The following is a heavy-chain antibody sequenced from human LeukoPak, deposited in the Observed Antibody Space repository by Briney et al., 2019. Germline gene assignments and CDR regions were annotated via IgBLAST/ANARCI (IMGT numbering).Heavy chain of an antibody. Sequence: GGSLTLSCAASGFTFRYYGMHWVRQAPGKGLEWVAFIWNDGSNQYYADSVKGRSTVSRDYSKNTLYLQLNSLRAGDTAVYYCARDGPAATSSFFDYWGQGTLVTVSS. J-gene: IGHJ4*02. D-gene: IGHD6-25*01. CDR2: IWNDGSNQ. CDR3: ARDGPAATSSFFDY. CDR1: GFTFRYYG. V-gene: IGHV3-33*01.